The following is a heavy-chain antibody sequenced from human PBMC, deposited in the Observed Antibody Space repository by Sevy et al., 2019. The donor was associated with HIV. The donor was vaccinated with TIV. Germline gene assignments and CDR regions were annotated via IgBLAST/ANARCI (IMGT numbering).Heavy chain of an antibody. Sequence: GGSLRLSCAASGFTFSSYAMHWVHQAPGKGLEWVAVISYDGSNKYYADSVKGRFTISRDNSKNTLYLQMNSLRAEDTAVYYCARGGAPGVATPSPFDYWGQGTLVTVSS. CDR2: ISYDGSNK. CDR3: ARGGAPGVATPSPFDY. D-gene: IGHD5-12*01. V-gene: IGHV3-30-3*01. J-gene: IGHJ4*02. CDR1: GFTFSSYA.